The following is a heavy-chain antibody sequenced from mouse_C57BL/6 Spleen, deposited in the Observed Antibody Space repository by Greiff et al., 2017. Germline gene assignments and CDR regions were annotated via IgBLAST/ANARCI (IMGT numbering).Heavy chain of an antibody. CDR1: GFTFTDYY. CDR3: ARYVGTTVVADY. D-gene: IGHD1-1*01. CDR2: IRNKANGYTT. V-gene: IGHV7-3*01. Sequence: EVMLVESGGGLVQPGGSLSLSCAASGFTFTDYYMSWVRQPPGKALEWLGFIRNKANGYTTEYSASVKGRFTISRDNSQSILYLQMNALRAEDSATYYCARYVGTTVVADYWGQGTTLTVSS. J-gene: IGHJ2*01.